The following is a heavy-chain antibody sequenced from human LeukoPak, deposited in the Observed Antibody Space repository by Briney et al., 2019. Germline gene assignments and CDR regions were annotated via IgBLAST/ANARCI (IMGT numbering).Heavy chain of an antibody. Sequence: PGRSLRLSCAASGFTFSSYAMHWVRQAPGKGLEWVAVISYDGSNKYYADSVKGRFTISRDNSKNTLYLQMNSLRAEDTAVYYCAKAWFSGSSSWYGYWGQGTLVTVSS. CDR1: GFTFSSYA. J-gene: IGHJ4*02. D-gene: IGHD6-13*01. CDR2: ISYDGSNK. V-gene: IGHV3-30*04. CDR3: AKAWFSGSSSWYGY.